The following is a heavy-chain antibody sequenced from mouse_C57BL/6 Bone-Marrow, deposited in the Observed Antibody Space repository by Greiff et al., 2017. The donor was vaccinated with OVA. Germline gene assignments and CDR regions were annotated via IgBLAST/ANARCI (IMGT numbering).Heavy chain of an antibody. D-gene: IGHD2-2*01. J-gene: IGHJ4*01. Sequence: VQLQQPGAELVRPGSSVKLSCKASGYTFTSYWMHWVKQRPIQGLEWIGNIDPSDSETHYNQKFKDKATLTVDKSSSTAYMQLSSLTSEDSAVYYCAREGNYGYDGTLYYYAMDYWGQGTSVTVSS. V-gene: IGHV1-52*01. CDR2: IDPSDSET. CDR3: AREGNYGYDGTLYYYAMDY. CDR1: GYTFTSYW.